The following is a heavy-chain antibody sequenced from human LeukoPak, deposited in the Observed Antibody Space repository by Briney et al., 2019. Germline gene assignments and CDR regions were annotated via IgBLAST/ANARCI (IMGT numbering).Heavy chain of an antibody. Sequence: ASVKVSCKVSGYTLTELSMHWVRQAPGKGLEWMGGFDPEDGETIYAQKFQGRVTMTGDTSTDTAYMELSSLRSEDTAVYYCATDSGGSYSYWGQGTLVTVSS. D-gene: IGHD1-26*01. J-gene: IGHJ4*02. V-gene: IGHV1-24*01. CDR2: FDPEDGET. CDR3: ATDSGGSYSY. CDR1: GYTLTELS.